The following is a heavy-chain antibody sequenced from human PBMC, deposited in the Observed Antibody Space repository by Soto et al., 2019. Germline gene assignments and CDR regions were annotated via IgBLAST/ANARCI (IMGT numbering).Heavy chain of an antibody. Sequence: QITLKESGPTLVRPTQTLTLTCTFSGFSLSTTGMGVGWIRQPPGKALEWLALIYWNDDKRYSPSLRSRLTITKYTSKNQVVLTMTNMDPVDTGTYYCARDTYYYDSGYYYDTLYYTMDVWGQGTTVTVSS. CDR3: ARDTYYYDSGYYYDTLYYTMDV. V-gene: IGHV2-5*01. D-gene: IGHD3-22*01. CDR1: GFSLSTTGMG. CDR2: IYWNDDK. J-gene: IGHJ6*02.